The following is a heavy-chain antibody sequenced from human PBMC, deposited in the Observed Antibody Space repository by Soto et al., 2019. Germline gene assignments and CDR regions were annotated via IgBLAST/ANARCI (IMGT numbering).Heavy chain of an antibody. Sequence: QVQLVQSGSEVRRPGSSVKVSCKASGGSFSNSAIAWVRQAPGQGLEWLGMIIPIFTTTNYAQKFKDRLTITADGSTSTAYMELSGLKSEDTAGYFCARPSGLLGQFSALVDSWGQGTLVTVSS. V-gene: IGHV1-69*18. CDR1: GGSFSNSA. CDR2: IIPIFTTT. D-gene: IGHD3-3*02. CDR3: ARPSGLLGQFSALVDS. J-gene: IGHJ5*01.